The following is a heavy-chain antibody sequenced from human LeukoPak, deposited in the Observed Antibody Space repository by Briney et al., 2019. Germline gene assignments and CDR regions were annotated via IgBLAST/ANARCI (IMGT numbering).Heavy chain of an antibody. Sequence: SGPTLVKPTQTLTLTCTFSGFSLRTSAVGVGWIRQPPGKALEWLALFYGDDDNRYSPSLKSRLTITKDTSKNQVVLTMTNMDPVDTGTYYCAHKKNSNAFDMWGQGTMVTVSS. J-gene: IGHJ3*02. CDR1: GFSLRTSAVG. CDR2: FYGDDDN. V-gene: IGHV2-5*02. CDR3: AHKKNSNAFDM. D-gene: IGHD2/OR15-2a*01.